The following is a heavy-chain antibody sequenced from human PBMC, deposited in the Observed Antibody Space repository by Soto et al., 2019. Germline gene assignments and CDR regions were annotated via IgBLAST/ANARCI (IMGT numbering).Heavy chain of an antibody. CDR1: GGTFSSYA. Sequence: SVKVSCKDSGGTFSSYAISWVRQAPGQGLEWMGGIIPIFGTANYAQNFQGRVTITADESTSTAYMELSSLRSEDTAVYYCATIDYSPRIYYFDYWGQGTLVTVSS. CDR3: ATIDYSPRIYYFDY. D-gene: IGHD4-4*01. J-gene: IGHJ4*02. V-gene: IGHV1-69*13. CDR2: IIPIFGTA.